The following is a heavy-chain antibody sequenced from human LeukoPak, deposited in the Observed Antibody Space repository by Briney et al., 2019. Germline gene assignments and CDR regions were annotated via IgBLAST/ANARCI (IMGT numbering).Heavy chain of an antibody. J-gene: IGHJ5*02. D-gene: IGHD6-13*01. CDR3: ARPIPRIAAAGTQGWFDP. Sequence: ASVKVSCKASGYTFTSYYMHWVRQAPGRGLEWMGIINPSGGSTSYAQKFQGRVTMTRDTSTSTVYMELSSLRSEDTAVYYCARPIPRIAAAGTQGWFDPWGQGTLVTVSS. CDR2: INPSGGST. CDR1: GYTFTSYY. V-gene: IGHV1-46*01.